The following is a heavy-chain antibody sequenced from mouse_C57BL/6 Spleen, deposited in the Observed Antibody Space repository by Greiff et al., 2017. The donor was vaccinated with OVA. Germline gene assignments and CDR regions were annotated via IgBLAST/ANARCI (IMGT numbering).Heavy chain of an antibody. D-gene: IGHD4-1*01. CDR3: ARPLGRGYFDV. J-gene: IGHJ1*03. Sequence: QVQLQQSGAELVRPGSSVKLSCKASGYTFTSYWMDWVKQRPGQGLEWIGNIYPSDSETHYNQKFKDKATLTVDKSSSTAYMQLSSLTSEDSAVYYCARPLGRGYFDVWGTGTTVTVSS. V-gene: IGHV1-61*01. CDR2: IYPSDSET. CDR1: GYTFTSYW.